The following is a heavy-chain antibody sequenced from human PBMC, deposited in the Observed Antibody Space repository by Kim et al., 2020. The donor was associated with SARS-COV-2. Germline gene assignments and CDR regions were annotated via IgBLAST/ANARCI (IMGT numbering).Heavy chain of an antibody. CDR1: GYTFSRYW. J-gene: IGHJ6*03. CDR3: ARTHSTSEFNMDV. CDR2: IYPGDSDT. V-gene: IGHV5-51*01. D-gene: IGHD6-6*01. Sequence: GESLKISCKGSGYTFSRYWIAWVCQMPGKGLEWMGIIYPGDSDTRYRPSFQGQVTISADKSINTAYLQWSSLKASDTAIYYCARTHSTSEFNMDVWGKGTTVIV.